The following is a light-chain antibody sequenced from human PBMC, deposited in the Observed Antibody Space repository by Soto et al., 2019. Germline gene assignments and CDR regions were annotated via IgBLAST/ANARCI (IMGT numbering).Light chain of an antibody. CDR2: AAS. CDR3: QQRSNWPQT. V-gene: IGKV1-39*01. CDR1: ETISKY. Sequence: DIQMTQSPSSLSASVGDRVTITCRASETISKYLNWYQQKPGKAPQLLIYAASSLPSGVPSRFSGSGSGTDFTLTISSLEPEDFAVYYCQQRSNWPQTFGQGTKVDIK. J-gene: IGKJ1*01.